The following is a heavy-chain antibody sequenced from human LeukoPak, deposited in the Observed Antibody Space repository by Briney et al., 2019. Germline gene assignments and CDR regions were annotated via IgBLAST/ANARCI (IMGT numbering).Heavy chain of an antibody. CDR1: GYTFTGYY. J-gene: IGHJ4*02. Sequence: ASVKVSCKASGYTFTGYYMHWVRQAPGQGLEWMGWINPNSGGTNYAQKFQGRVTMTRDTSISTAYMELSRLRSDDTAVYYCARVGVWGSYRYPDYWGQGTLVTVSS. V-gene: IGHV1-2*02. D-gene: IGHD3-16*02. CDR2: INPNSGGT. CDR3: ARVGVWGSYRYPDY.